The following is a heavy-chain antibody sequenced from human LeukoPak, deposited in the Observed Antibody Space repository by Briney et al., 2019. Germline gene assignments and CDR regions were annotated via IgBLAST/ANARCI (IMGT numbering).Heavy chain of an antibody. D-gene: IGHD3-10*01. CDR1: GFTLSHYY. V-gene: IGHV3-11*05. CDR2: ISSSSSYT. CDR3: ARVKLLWFGELYGMDV. J-gene: IGHJ6*02. Sequence: GGSLRLSCAASGFTLSHYYMSWIRQAPGKGLEWVSYISSSSSYTNYANSVKGRFTISRDNAKNSLYLQMNSLRAGDTAVYYCARVKLLWFGELYGMDVWGQGTTVTVSS.